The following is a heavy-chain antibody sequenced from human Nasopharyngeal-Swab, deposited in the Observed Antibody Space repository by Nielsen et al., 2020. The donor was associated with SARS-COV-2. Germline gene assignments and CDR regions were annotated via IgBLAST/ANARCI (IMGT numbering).Heavy chain of an antibody. CDR3: ARGPGDGMDV. V-gene: IGHV3-30-3*01. CDR2: ISYDGGNK. D-gene: IGHD3-10*01. J-gene: IGHJ6*02. Sequence: WIRQSPGKGLEWVAVISYDGGNKYYADSVKGRFTISRDNSKNTLYLQMNSLRAEDTAVYYCARGPGDGMDVWGQGTTVTVSS.